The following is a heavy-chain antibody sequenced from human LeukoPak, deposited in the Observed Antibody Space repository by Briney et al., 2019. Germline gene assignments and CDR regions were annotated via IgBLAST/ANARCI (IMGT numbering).Heavy chain of an antibody. V-gene: IGHV4-31*03. D-gene: IGHD2-2*01. CDR2: IYYTGST. Sequence: SETLSLTCTXSGGSISSGGYYWSWLRQHPGKGLEWIGYIYYTGSTYYNPSLKSRVIISVDTSKNQFSLKLNSVTAADTAVYYCARYCSSTSCRWFDPWGQGTLVTVSS. CDR3: ARYCSSTSCRWFDP. J-gene: IGHJ5*02. CDR1: GGSISSGGYY.